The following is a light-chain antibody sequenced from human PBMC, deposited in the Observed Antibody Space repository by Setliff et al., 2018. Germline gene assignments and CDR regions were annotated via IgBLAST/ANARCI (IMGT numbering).Light chain of an antibody. CDR3: LSYTSDTTHAV. J-gene: IGLJ3*02. CDR1: SRDVGGYNF. CDR2: DVT. V-gene: IGLV2-14*01. Sequence: ALTQPAAVSGSPGQSIAVSCTGTSRDVGGYNFVSWYQQHPDKAPKLLIYDVTVRPSGVSDRFSGSKSGNTASLTISGLQAEDEADYYCLSYTSDTTHAVFGGGTKVTVL.